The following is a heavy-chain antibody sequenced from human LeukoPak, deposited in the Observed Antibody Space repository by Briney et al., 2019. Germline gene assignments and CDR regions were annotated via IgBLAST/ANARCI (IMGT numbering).Heavy chain of an antibody. CDR1: GFTFSNAW. CDR2: VKSKTDGGTT. CDR3: TTGYGSGNACDY. D-gene: IGHD3-10*01. Sequence: PGGSLRLSCAASGFTFSNAWMSWGRQGPGRGLEWVGLVKSKTDGGTTGYAAPVKGRFTISRDDSKNTLYLQMNSLKTEDTAVYYCTTGYGSGNACDYWGQGTVDTVSS. J-gene: IGHJ4*02. V-gene: IGHV3-15*01.